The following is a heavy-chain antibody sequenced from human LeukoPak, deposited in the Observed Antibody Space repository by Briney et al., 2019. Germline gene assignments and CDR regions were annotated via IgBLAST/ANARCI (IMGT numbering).Heavy chain of an antibody. D-gene: IGHD2-2*01. J-gene: IGHJ6*02. CDR2: IYYSGST. CDR1: GGSISSYY. CDR3: AGCSTSCLYGMDV. Sequence: SETLSLTCTVSGGSISSYYWSWIRQPPGKGLEWIGYIYYSGSTNYIPSLKSRVTISVDTSKNQFSLKLSSVTASDTAVYYCAGCSTSCLYGMDVWGQGTTVTVSS. V-gene: IGHV4-59*01.